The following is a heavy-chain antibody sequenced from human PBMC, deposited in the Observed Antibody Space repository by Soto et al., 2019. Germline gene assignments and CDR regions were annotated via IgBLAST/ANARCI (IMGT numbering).Heavy chain of an antibody. V-gene: IGHV4-30-4*01. CDR1: GGSIRTGDYY. CDR3: ARGRVLYYYDSSGSSNDAFDI. Sequence: SETLSLTCTVSGGSIRTGDYYWTWIRQPPGKGLEWIGYIHYSGSTYYNPSLKSRVTTSVDRSKNQFSLKLSSVTAADTAVYYCARGRVLYYYDSSGSSNDAFDIWGQGTMVTVSS. D-gene: IGHD3-22*01. J-gene: IGHJ3*02. CDR2: IHYSGST.